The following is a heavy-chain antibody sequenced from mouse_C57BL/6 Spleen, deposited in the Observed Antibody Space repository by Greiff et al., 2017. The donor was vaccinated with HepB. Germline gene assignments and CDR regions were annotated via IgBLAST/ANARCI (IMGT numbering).Heavy chain of an antibody. CDR3: ARDYGSSSVDY. CDR1: GYSFTSYY. CDR2: IYPGSGNT. Sequence: QVQLQQSGPELVKPGASVKISCKASGYSFTSYYIHWVKQRPGQGLEWIGWIYPGSGNTKYNEKFKGKATLTADTSSSTAYMQLSSLTSEDSAVYYCARDYGSSSVDYWGQGTTLTVSS. V-gene: IGHV1-66*01. J-gene: IGHJ2*01. D-gene: IGHD1-1*01.